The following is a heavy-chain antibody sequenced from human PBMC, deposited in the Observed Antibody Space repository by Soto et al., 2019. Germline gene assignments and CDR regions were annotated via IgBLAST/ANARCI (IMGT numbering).Heavy chain of an antibody. V-gene: IGHV3-23*01. CDR2: ISSNGNT. J-gene: IGHJ3*02. CDR1: GFTLSSYA. Sequence: GGSLRLSCAASGFTLSSYAMSWVRQAPGKGLEWASTISSNGNTYYADSVKGRFTVSRDKSKNTLYLQTNSLRAEDTAVYYCARDDAIVVVPAAMLDAFDIWGQGTMVTVSS. D-gene: IGHD2-2*01. CDR3: ARDDAIVVVPAAMLDAFDI.